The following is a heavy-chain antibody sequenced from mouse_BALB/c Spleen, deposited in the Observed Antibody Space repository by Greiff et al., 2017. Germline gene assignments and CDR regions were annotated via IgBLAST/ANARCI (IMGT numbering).Heavy chain of an antibody. CDR1: GFTFSSFG. J-gene: IGHJ2*01. CDR2: ISSGSSTI. D-gene: IGHD2-10*02. Sequence: EVHLVESGGGLVQPGGSRKLSCAASGFTFSSFGMHWVRQAPEKGLEWVAYISSGSSTIYYADTVKGRFTISRDNPKNTLFLQMTSLRSEDTAMYYCAVWTYYFDYWGQGTTLTVSS. V-gene: IGHV5-17*02. CDR3: AVWTYYFDY.